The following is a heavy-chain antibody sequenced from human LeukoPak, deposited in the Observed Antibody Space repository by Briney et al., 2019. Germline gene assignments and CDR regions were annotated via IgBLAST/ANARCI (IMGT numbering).Heavy chain of an antibody. J-gene: IGHJ5*02. Sequence: GASVKVSCKASGYTFTGHGISWVRQAPGQGLEWMGWINPNSGGTNYAQKFQGRVTMTRDTSISTAYMELSRLRSDDTAMYYCARMQNGIYWFDPWGQGTLVTVSS. CDR3: ARMQNGIYWFDP. V-gene: IGHV1-2*02. D-gene: IGHD1-26*01. CDR2: INPNSGGT. CDR1: GYTFTGHG.